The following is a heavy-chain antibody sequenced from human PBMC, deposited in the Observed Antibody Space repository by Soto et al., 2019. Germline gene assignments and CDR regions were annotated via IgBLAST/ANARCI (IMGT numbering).Heavy chain of an antibody. CDR3: AKYDGLSPGVQFHFDS. CDR1: GFTFSTYA. V-gene: IGHV3-23*01. Sequence: GGSLRLSCTASGFTFSTYAMSWVRQAPGKGLEWVSSHSGSGGTTYYSVSVKGRFTISRDNSKNTLYLQMTSLRGEDTAVYYCAKYDGLSPGVQFHFDSWGQGTPVTVSS. D-gene: IGHD2-21*01. CDR2: HSGSGGTT. J-gene: IGHJ4*02.